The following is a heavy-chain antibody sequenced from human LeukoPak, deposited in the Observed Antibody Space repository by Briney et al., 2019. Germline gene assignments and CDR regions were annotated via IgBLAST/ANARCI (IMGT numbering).Heavy chain of an antibody. Sequence: SETLSLTCAVYGGSFSGYYWSWIRQPPGKGLEWIGEINHSGSTNYNPSLKSRVTISVDTSKNQFSLELNSVTAADTAVYYCARHYGSGTYYYSFDSWGQGTLVTVSS. CDR3: ARHYGSGTYYYSFDS. CDR2: INHSGST. J-gene: IGHJ4*02. CDR1: GGSFSGYY. V-gene: IGHV4-34*01. D-gene: IGHD3-10*01.